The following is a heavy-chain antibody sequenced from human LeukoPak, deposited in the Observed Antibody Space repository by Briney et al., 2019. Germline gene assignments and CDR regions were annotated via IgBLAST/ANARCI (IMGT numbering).Heavy chain of an antibody. Sequence: RSGESLRLSCAASGFTFSSYAMSWVRQAPGKGLEWVSGISTSGGSSSYADSVKGRFTISRDNPRNTLYMQMNSLRAEDTALYYCAIMHPYYDGSGYWVQWGQGTLVTVSS. V-gene: IGHV3-23*01. CDR1: GFTFSSYA. J-gene: IGHJ4*02. CDR2: ISTSGGSS. D-gene: IGHD3-22*01. CDR3: AIMHPYYDGSGYWVQ.